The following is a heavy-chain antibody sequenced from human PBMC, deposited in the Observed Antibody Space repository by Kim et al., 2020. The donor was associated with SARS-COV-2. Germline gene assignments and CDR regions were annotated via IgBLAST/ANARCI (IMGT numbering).Heavy chain of an antibody. V-gene: IGHV3-73*01. Sequence: GGSLRLSCTASGFSFSDFHLHWVRQASGKGLEWVGLITDKSQNYATAYGASVTGRVTISTDDSKNTSFLQMNALKTEDTAVYYCWGLISAGNPCDPWGQGTLVTVSS. J-gene: IGHJ5*02. CDR2: ITDKSQNYAT. CDR3: WGLISAGNPCDP. CDR1: GFSFSDFH. D-gene: IGHD3-16*01.